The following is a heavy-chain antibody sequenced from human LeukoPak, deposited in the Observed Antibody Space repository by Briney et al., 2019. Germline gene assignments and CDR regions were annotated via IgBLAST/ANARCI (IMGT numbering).Heavy chain of an antibody. V-gene: IGHV4-39*01. CDR2: IHYSGST. Sequence: SETLSLTCTVSGGSISSSAYHWGWIRQPPGKGLEWIGSIHYSGSTYYNPSLKSRVTISVRTSKNQFSLKLSSVTAADTAVYYCARGFGVDYFDYWGQGTLVTVSS. D-gene: IGHD3-16*01. J-gene: IGHJ4*02. CDR1: GGSISSSAYH. CDR3: ARGFGVDYFDY.